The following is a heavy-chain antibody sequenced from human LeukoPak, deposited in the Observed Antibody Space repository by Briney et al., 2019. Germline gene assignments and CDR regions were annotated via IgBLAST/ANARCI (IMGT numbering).Heavy chain of an antibody. V-gene: IGHV4-39*01. CDR3: ARKLRHYDHFDD. Sequence: SETLSLTCTVSGDSISSSSHYWNCIRQPPGKGLEWIVAIHYSGDTYYNPSLKSRVTISVDTYQHQLSLKPVSVTATATAIYYCARKLRHYDHFDDWGQGTLVTVSS. CDR2: IHYSGDT. J-gene: IGHJ4*02. D-gene: IGHD3-16*01. CDR1: GDSISSSSHY.